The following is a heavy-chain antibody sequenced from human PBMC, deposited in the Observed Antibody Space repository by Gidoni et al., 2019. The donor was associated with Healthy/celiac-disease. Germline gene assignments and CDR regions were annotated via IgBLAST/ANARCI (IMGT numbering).Heavy chain of an antibody. D-gene: IGHD3-9*01. CDR3: ARDSFTHYDILTGYFDY. V-gene: IGHV3-33*01. CDR1: GFTFSSYG. CDR2: IWYDGSNK. J-gene: IGHJ4*02. Sequence: VQLVESGGGVVQPGSSLRLSCAASGFTFSSYGMHWVRQAPGKGLAWVEVIWYDGSNKYYADSVKGRFTISRDNSKNTLYLQMNSLRAEDTAVYYCARDSFTHYDILTGYFDYWGQGTLVTVSS.